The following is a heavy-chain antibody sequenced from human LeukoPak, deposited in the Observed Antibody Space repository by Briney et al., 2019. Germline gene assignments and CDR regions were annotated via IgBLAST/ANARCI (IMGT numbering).Heavy chain of an antibody. CDR1: GFTFSKYA. CDR2: ISWNSGSI. CDR3: AKDRSEGIAVELDY. Sequence: PGGSLRLSCAASGFTFSKYAMTWVRQAPGKGLEWVSGISWNSGSIGYADSVKGRFTISRDNAKNSLYLQMNSLRAEDMALYYCAKDRSEGIAVELDYWGQGTLVTVSS. V-gene: IGHV3-9*03. D-gene: IGHD6-19*01. J-gene: IGHJ4*02.